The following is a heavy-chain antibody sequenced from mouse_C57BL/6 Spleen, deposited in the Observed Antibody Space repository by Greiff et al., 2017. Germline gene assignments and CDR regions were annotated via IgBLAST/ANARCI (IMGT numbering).Heavy chain of an antibody. CDR1: GYAFSSYW. J-gene: IGHJ4*01. V-gene: IGHV1-80*01. CDR2: IYPGDGDT. D-gene: IGHD1-1*01. CDR3: ARAWALVPHYGSSSYAMDY. Sequence: QVQLQQSGAELVKPGASVKISCKASGYAFSSYWMNWVKQRPGKGLEWIGQIYPGDGDTNYNGKFKGKATLTADKSSSTAYMQLSSLTSEDSAVYFCARAWALVPHYGSSSYAMDYWGQGTSVTVSS.